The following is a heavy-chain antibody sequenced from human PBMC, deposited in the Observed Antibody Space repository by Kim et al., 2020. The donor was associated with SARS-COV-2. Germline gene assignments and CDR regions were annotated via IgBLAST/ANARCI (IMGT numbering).Heavy chain of an antibody. CDR1: GGSISSGDYY. CDR2: IYYSGST. J-gene: IGHJ5*02. Sequence: SETLSLTCTVSGGSISSGDYYWSWIRQPPGKGLVWIGYIYYSGSTYYNPSLKTRVTISVDTSKNQFSLKLSSVTAADTAVYYCARVRMTRITIFGVVTPNNWFDPWGQGTLVTVSS. V-gene: IGHV4-30-4*01. CDR3: ARVRMTRITIFGVVTPNNWFDP. D-gene: IGHD3-3*01.